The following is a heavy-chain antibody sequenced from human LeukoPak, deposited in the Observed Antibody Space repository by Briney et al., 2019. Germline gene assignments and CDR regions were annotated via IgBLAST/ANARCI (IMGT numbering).Heavy chain of an antibody. CDR2: INHSGST. Sequence: SGTLSLTCAVYGGSFSGYYWSWIRQPPGKGLEWIGEINHSGSTNYNPSLKSRVTISVDTSKNQFSLELSSVTAADTAVYYCARGGRYSYGSRYIFDYWGQGTLVTVSS. J-gene: IGHJ4*02. V-gene: IGHV4-34*01. D-gene: IGHD5-18*01. CDR1: GGSFSGYY. CDR3: ARGGRYSYGSRYIFDY.